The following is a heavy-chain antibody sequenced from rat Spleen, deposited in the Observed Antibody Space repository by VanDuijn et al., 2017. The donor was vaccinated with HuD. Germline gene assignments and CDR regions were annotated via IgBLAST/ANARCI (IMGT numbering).Heavy chain of an antibody. CDR2: IIYDGSRT. Sequence: EVQLVESGGGLVQPGRSLKLSCAASGFIFSDYTMAWVRQAPKKGLEWVATIIYDGSRTYYPDKVKGRFVISKDDAKNTGYLLMTSLRSEDTATYYCTRDRILRSTGFDYWGQGVMVTVSS. J-gene: IGHJ2*01. CDR3: TRDRILRSTGFDY. V-gene: IGHV5S10*01. CDR1: GFIFSDYT. D-gene: IGHD1-6*01.